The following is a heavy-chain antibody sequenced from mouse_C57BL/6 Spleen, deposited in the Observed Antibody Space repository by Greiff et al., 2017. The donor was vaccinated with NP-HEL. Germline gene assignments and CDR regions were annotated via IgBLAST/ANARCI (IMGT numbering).Heavy chain of an antibody. D-gene: IGHD3-1*01. Sequence: VQLQQPGAELVMPGASVKLSCKASGYTFTSYWMHWVKQRPGQGLEWIGEIDPSDSYTNYNQKFKGKSTLTVDKSSSTAYMQLSSLTSEVSAVYYWARELRAYYALDYWGQGTSVTVSS. CDR1: GYTFTSYW. CDR2: IDPSDSYT. V-gene: IGHV1-69*01. CDR3: ARELRAYYALDY. J-gene: IGHJ4*01.